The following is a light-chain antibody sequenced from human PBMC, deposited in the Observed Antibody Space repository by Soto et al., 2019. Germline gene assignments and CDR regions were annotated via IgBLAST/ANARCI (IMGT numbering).Light chain of an antibody. CDR1: QSVSSN. CDR2: GAS. Sequence: EIMLTQSPSTLSVSPGERATLSCRASQSVSSNLAWYQQKPGQAPRLLIYGASTRATGIPARFSGSGSGTEFTLTISSLQSEDFAVYYCQQYNNWLWTFAQGTKVAIK. V-gene: IGKV3-15*01. J-gene: IGKJ1*01. CDR3: QQYNNWLWT.